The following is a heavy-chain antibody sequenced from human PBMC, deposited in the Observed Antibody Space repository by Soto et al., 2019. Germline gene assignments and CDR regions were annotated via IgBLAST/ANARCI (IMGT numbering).Heavy chain of an antibody. D-gene: IGHD3-3*01. Sequence: AQLVESGGGLVKLGESLRLACAASGFTFSTYTLNWVRQAPGRGLEWVSSISTSGDSTYYEDSVRGRFTISRDNVRASLYLQMDSLRVEDTAMYYCTRDGEPLWGPGTMVTVSS. CDR3: TRDGEPL. CDR2: ISTSGDST. V-gene: IGHV3-21*01. J-gene: IGHJ3*01. CDR1: GFTFSTYT.